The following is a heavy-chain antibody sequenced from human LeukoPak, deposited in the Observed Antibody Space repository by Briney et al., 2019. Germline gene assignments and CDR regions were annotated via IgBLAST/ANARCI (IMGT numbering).Heavy chain of an antibody. J-gene: IGHJ6*02. CDR2: ISAYNGNT. CDR3: ARYVTSSSWYGTTWYYYGMDV. CDR1: GYTFTGYG. V-gene: IGHV1-18*01. D-gene: IGHD6-13*01. Sequence: ASVKVSCKASGYTFTGYGISWVRQAPGQGLEWMGWISAYNGNTNYAQKLQGRVTMTTDTSTSTAYMELRSLRSDDTAVYYCARYVTSSSWYGTTWYYYGMDVWGQGTTVTVSS.